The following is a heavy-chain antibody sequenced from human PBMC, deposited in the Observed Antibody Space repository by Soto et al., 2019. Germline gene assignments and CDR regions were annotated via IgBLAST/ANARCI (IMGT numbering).Heavy chain of an antibody. CDR3: ARGLRAPYDILTGYYFYYYYYGMDV. V-gene: IGHV3-30-3*01. CDR1: GFTFSSCA. CDR2: ISYDGSNK. J-gene: IGHJ6*02. Sequence: GGSLRLSCAASGFTFSSCAMHWVRQAPGKGLEWVAVISYDGSNKYYADSVKGRFTISRDNSKDTLYLQMNSLRAEDTAVYYCARGLRAPYDILTGYYFYYYYYGMDVWGQGTTVTVSS. D-gene: IGHD3-9*01.